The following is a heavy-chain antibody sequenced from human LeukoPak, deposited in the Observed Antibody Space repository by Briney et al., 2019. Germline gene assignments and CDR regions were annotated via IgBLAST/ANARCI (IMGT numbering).Heavy chain of an antibody. Sequence: GGSLRLSCAASGFIFSSYWMTWVRQAPGKGLEWVAVIWYGGSNKYYADSVKGRFTISRDNSKNTLYLQMNSLRAEDTAVYYCAKQDYYDSNFDYWGQGTLVTVSS. V-gene: IGHV3-30*02. J-gene: IGHJ4*02. D-gene: IGHD3-22*01. CDR1: GFIFSSYW. CDR3: AKQDYYDSNFDY. CDR2: IWYGGSNK.